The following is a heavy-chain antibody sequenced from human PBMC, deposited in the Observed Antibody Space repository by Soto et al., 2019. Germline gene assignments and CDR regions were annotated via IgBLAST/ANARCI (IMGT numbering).Heavy chain of an antibody. D-gene: IGHD6-13*01. CDR2: IRSKAYGGTT. J-gene: IGHJ3*02. CDR1: GFTFGDYA. Sequence: GGSLRLSCTASGFTFGDYAMSWFRQAPGKGLEWVGFIRSKAYGGTTEYAASVKGRFTISRDDSKSIAYLQMNSLKTEDTAVYYCTSLPIAAAGSFPHDAFDIWGQGTMVTVSS. V-gene: IGHV3-49*03. CDR3: TSLPIAAAGSFPHDAFDI.